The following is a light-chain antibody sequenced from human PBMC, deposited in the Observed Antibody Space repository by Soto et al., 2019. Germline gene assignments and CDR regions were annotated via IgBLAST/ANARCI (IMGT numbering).Light chain of an antibody. CDR2: DVS. J-gene: IGKJ3*01. V-gene: IGKV3-20*01. Sequence: EIVLPQSPGTLSMSPGEITTLSCRASQRISNSYLAWYQQKHGQAPRLLLEDVSSMAAGIPDRVGGSGCGTGFSLTIRRLQPKYDGECYCQRYSKPPFAFGPGTKVVIK. CDR1: QRISNSY. CDR3: QRYSKPPFA.